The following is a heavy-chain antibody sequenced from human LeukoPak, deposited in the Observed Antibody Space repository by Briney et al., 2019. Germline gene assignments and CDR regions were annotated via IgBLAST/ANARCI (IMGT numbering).Heavy chain of an antibody. CDR2: INHSGST. D-gene: IGHD3-16*02. Sequence: SETLSLTCAVYGGSFSGYYWSWIRQPPGKGLEWIGEINHSGSTNYNPSLKSRVTISVDTSKNQFSLKLSSVTAADTAVYYCARLYRASYYYYYYMDVWGKGTTVTVSS. CDR3: ARLYRASYYYYYYMDV. V-gene: IGHV4-34*01. CDR1: GGSFSGYY. J-gene: IGHJ6*03.